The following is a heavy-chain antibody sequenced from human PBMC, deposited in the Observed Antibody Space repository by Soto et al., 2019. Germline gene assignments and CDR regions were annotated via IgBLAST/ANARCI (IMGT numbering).Heavy chain of an antibody. CDR1: GYTFSNYG. J-gene: IGHJ4*02. D-gene: IGHD3-22*01. V-gene: IGHV1-18*01. CDR3: ARDGFYDSSGYPDY. CDR2: ISTYTGNT. Sequence: QVQLVQSEAEVKKPGASVKVSCKASGYTFSNYGFSWVRQAPGQGLEWMGWISTYTGNTNYAQNLQGRVTMTTDTSTSTAYMELRSLRSDDTAVYYCARDGFYDSSGYPDYWGQGTLVAVSS.